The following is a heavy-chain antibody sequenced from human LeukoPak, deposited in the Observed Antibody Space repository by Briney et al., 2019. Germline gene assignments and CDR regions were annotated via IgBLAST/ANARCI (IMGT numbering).Heavy chain of an antibody. D-gene: IGHD3-10*01. CDR1: GGTFNTYA. CDR3: AREHYYGSGSYSYFDY. CDR2: IIPIFGTA. V-gene: IGHV1-69*01. J-gene: IGHJ4*02. Sequence: GASVKVSCTASGGTFNTYAFSWVRQAPGQGLEWMGGIIPIFGTANYAQKFQGRVTITADESTSTAYMELSSLRSEDTAVYYCAREHYYGSGSYSYFDYWGQGTLVTVSS.